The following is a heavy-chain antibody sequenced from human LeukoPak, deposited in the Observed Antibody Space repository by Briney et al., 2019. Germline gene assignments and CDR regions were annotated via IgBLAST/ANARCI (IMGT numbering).Heavy chain of an antibody. V-gene: IGHV4-34*01. D-gene: IGHD3-16*02. Sequence: SETLSLTCTVSGSSINVYYWSWIRQSPGKGLEWIGEINHSGSTNYNPSLKSRVTISVDTSKNQFSLKLSSVTAADTAVYYCARGPAYDYVWGSYRRGPYYFDYWGQGTLVTVSS. CDR2: INHSGST. CDR1: GSSINVYY. J-gene: IGHJ4*02. CDR3: ARGPAYDYVWGSYRRGPYYFDY.